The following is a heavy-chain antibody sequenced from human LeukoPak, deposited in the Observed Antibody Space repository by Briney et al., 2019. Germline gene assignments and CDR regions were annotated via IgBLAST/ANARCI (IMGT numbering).Heavy chain of an antibody. V-gene: IGHV4-59*01. Sequence: SETLSLTCTVSGGSISSYYWSWIRQPPGKGLEWIGYIYHSGSTYYNPSLKSRVTISLDTSKNQFSLKVTSVNAADTAVYYCARGAGWGYCSDAYCYENGHFYSWGQGTLVTVSS. CDR1: GGSISSYY. CDR3: ARGAGWGYCSDAYCYENGHFYS. CDR2: IYHSGST. D-gene: IGHD2-15*01. J-gene: IGHJ5*01.